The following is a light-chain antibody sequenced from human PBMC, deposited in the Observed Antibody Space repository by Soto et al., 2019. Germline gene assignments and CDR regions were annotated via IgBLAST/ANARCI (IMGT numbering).Light chain of an antibody. V-gene: IGLV2-11*01. J-gene: IGLJ1*01. CDR3: CSFAGSFSYV. CDR2: DVT. Sequence: QSALTQPRSVSGSPGRSVTISCTGTSSDVGRYDYVSWYQQHPGKAPKLIIYDVTERPAGVPDSFSVSKSGNTASLTISGVQAEDGADYSCCSFAGSFSYVFGGGTKVTVL. CDR1: SSDVGRYDY.